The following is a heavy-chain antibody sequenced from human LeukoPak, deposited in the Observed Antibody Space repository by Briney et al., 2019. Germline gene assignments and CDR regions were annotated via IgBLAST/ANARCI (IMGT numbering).Heavy chain of an antibody. V-gene: IGHV3-21*01. CDR1: GFTFSSYS. D-gene: IGHD2-15*01. CDR3: ASSYCSGGSCYAFDY. J-gene: IGHJ4*02. CDR2: ISKSSNYI. Sequence: GGSLRLSCAASGFTFSSYSMNWVRQAPGKGLEWVSCISKSSNYIDHAGSVKGRFTISRDNAKNSLYLQMNSLRAGDTAVYYCASSYCSGGSCYAFDYWGQGTLVTVSS.